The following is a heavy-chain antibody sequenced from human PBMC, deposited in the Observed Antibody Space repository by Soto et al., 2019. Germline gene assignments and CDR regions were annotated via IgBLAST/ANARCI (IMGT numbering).Heavy chain of an antibody. CDR3: VKIVRIEKHDAVEV. CDR2: IYWDDDK. D-gene: IGHD1-26*01. J-gene: IGHJ3*01. CDR1: GFSITTSGVG. Sequence: QITLKESGPTLVKPTQTLTLTCTFSGFSITTSGVGVGWVRQPPGQALEWLTFIYWDDDKDYSPSLKNRLTITKDTSKAQVVLTMTNMDPVDTATYSCVKIVRIEKHDAVEVWGQGTLVDVSS. V-gene: IGHV2-5*02.